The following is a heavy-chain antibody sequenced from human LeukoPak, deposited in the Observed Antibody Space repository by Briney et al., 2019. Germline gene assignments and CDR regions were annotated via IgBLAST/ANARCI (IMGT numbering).Heavy chain of an antibody. J-gene: IGHJ4*02. Sequence: GGSLKISCKGSGYSFSTFWIAWVRQLPGKGLEWMGIIYPADSDTRYSPSFQGQVTISADKSINTAYLQWSSLKASDTAIYYCARQQYSSSWYYWGQGTLVTVSS. CDR1: GYSFSTFW. D-gene: IGHD6-13*01. CDR3: ARQQYSSSWYY. CDR2: IYPADSDT. V-gene: IGHV5-51*01.